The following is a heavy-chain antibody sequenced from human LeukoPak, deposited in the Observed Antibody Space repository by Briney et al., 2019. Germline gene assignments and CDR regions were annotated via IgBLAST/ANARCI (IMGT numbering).Heavy chain of an antibody. V-gene: IGHV3-21*01. Sequence: GGSLRLSCAASGFTVSSNYMTWVRQAPGKGLEWVSSISSSSSYIYYADSVKGRFTISRDNAKNSLYLQMNSLRAEDTAVYYCARDIRIAARGVDYWGQGTLVTVSS. D-gene: IGHD6-6*01. CDR2: ISSSSSYI. J-gene: IGHJ4*02. CDR3: ARDIRIAARGVDY. CDR1: GFTVSSNY.